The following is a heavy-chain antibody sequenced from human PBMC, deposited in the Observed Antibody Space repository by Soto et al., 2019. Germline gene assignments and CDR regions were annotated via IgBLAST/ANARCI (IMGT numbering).Heavy chain of an antibody. J-gene: IGHJ6*02. V-gene: IGHV3-30*18. CDR3: VKDGSSGWPYYYGMDV. Sequence: GGSLRLSCAASGFTFSSYGMHWVRQAPGKGLEWVAVISYDGRNKYYADSVKGRFTISRDNSKNTLYLQMSSLRPEDTAVYYCVKDGSSGWPYYYGMDVWGQGTTVTVSS. CDR2: ISYDGRNK. D-gene: IGHD6-19*01. CDR1: GFTFSSYG.